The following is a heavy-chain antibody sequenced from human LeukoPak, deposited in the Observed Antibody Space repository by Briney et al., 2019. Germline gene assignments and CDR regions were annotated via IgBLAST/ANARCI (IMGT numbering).Heavy chain of an antibody. CDR1: GGSSSRGSYY. CDR3: ARDRTDYGDYPGWYFDL. J-gene: IGHJ2*01. D-gene: IGHD4-17*01. CDR2: IYTSGST. Sequence: PSQTRSLTCTGSGGSSSRGSYYWSWIRQPAGKGLEWIGRIYTSGSTNYNPSLKSRVTISVDTSKNQFSLKLSSVTAADTAVYYCARDRTDYGDYPGWYFDLWGRGTLVTVSS. V-gene: IGHV4-61*02.